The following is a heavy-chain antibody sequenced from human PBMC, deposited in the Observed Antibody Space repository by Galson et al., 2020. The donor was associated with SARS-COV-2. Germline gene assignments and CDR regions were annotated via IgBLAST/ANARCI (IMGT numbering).Heavy chain of an antibody. Sequence: ESGPTLVKPTQTLTLTCTFSGFSLTTSGVGVGWIRQPPGKALEWLALIYWNDGKRYSPSLKSRLTITKDTSKNQVVLTMTNMDPVDTATYFCAHSAPSSLTIFGVVIVKDYFDYWGQGTLVTVSS. CDR1: GFSLTTSGVG. CDR2: IYWNDGK. D-gene: IGHD3-3*01. V-gene: IGHV2-5*01. J-gene: IGHJ4*02. CDR3: AHSAPSSLTIFGVVIVKDYFDY.